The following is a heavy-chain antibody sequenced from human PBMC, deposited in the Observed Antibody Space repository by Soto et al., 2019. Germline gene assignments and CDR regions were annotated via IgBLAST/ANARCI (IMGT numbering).Heavy chain of an antibody. Sequence: QITLKESGPTLVKPTQTLTLTCTFSGFSLSTSGVGVGWIRQPPGKALEWLALIYWDDDKRYSPSLKSRLTITNDTSKNQVVLTMTNMDPVDTATYYCAHSLWFGEYHWFDPWGQGTLVTVSS. V-gene: IGHV2-5*02. J-gene: IGHJ5*02. CDR3: AHSLWFGEYHWFDP. D-gene: IGHD3-10*01. CDR1: GFSLSTSGVG. CDR2: IYWDDDK.